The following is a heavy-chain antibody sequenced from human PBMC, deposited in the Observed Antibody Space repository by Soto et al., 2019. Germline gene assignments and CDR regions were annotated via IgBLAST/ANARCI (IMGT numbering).Heavy chain of an antibody. Sequence: QVQLVESGGGVVQPGRSLRLSCAASAFTFSSYAMHWVRQAPGKGLEWVAVIGYDGSNKYYADSVKGRFTISRDNSKNTLYLQMNSLRAEDTAVYYCARTLGYSGYDYWGQGTLVTVSS. D-gene: IGHD5-12*01. J-gene: IGHJ4*02. V-gene: IGHV3-33*01. CDR2: IGYDGSNK. CDR3: ARTLGYSGYDY. CDR1: AFTFSSYA.